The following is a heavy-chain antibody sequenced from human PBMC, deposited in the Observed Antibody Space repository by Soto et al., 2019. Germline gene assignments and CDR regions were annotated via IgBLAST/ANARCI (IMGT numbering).Heavy chain of an antibody. Sequence: ASVKVSCKASGYTFTSYDINWVRQATGQGLEWMGWMNPNSGNTDYAQKFQGRVTMTRNTSISTAYMELSSLRSEDTAVYYCTRVDFWSGYYFPSMDFWGQGTTVTVSS. J-gene: IGHJ6*02. CDR1: GYTFTSYD. D-gene: IGHD3-3*01. CDR2: MNPNSGNT. V-gene: IGHV1-8*01. CDR3: TRVDFWSGYYFPSMDF.